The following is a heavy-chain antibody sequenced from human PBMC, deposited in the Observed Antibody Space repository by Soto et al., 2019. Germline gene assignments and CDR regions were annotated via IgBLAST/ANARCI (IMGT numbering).Heavy chain of an antibody. V-gene: IGHV3-21*01. CDR3: ASHYDSSGYPIDY. CDR1: GFTFSSYS. J-gene: IGHJ4*02. CDR2: ISSSSSYI. D-gene: IGHD3-22*01. Sequence: PSETLSLSCASSGFTFSSYSMNWVRQAPGKGLEWVSSISSSSSYIYYADSVKGRFTISRDNAKNSLYLQMNSLRAEDTAVYYCASHYDSSGYPIDYWGQGTLVTV.